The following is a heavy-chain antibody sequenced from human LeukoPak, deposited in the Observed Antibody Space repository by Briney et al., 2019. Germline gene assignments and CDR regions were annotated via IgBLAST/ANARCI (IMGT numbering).Heavy chain of an antibody. Sequence: GGSLRLSCAASGFTFSSYAMSWVRQVPGKGLEWVSVISGSGDNTYYADSVKGRFTISRDNSKSMLYLQMNSLRAEDTAVYYSAKWKYSNSGIDDYWGQGTLVTVSS. V-gene: IGHV3-23*01. CDR3: AKWKYSNSGIDDY. J-gene: IGHJ4*02. D-gene: IGHD6-6*01. CDR2: ISGSGDNT. CDR1: GFTFSSYA.